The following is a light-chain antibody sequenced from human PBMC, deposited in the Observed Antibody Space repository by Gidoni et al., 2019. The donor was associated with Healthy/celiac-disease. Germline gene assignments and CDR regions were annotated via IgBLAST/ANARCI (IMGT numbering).Light chain of an antibody. J-gene: IGKJ3*01. Sequence: DIQMTQSPSSLSASVGDRVTITCQASQDISNYLNWYQQKPGKAPKLLIYDASNLETGVPSRFSGSGSGTDFTFTVSSLQPEDIATYYCQQYDSLPLTFXPXTNVDFK. CDR2: DAS. V-gene: IGKV1-33*01. CDR1: QDISNY. CDR3: QQYDSLPLT.